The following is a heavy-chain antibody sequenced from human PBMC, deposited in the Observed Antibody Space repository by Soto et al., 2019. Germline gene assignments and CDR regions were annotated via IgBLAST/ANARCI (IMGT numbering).Heavy chain of an antibody. CDR1: GGSISSGGYY. J-gene: IGHJ5*02. CDR3: ARYWSGYDSPWFDP. V-gene: IGHV4-31*03. D-gene: IGHD5-12*01. Sequence: SETLSLTCTVSGGSISSGGYYWSWIRQHPGKGLEWIGYIYYSGSTYYNPSLKSRVTISVDTSKNQFSLKLSSVTAADTAVYYCARYWSGYDSPWFDPWGQGPLVTVSS. CDR2: IYYSGST.